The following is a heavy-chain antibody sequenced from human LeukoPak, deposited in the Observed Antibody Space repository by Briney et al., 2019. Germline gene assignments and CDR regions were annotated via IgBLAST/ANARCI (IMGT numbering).Heavy chain of an antibody. CDR3: ARDSSGYHYYFDY. V-gene: IGHV1-69*13. Sequence: EASVKVSCKASGGTFSSYAISWVRQAPGQGLEWMGGIIPIFGTANYAQKFQGRVTIIADESTSTAYMELSSLRSEDTAVYYCARDSSGYHYYFDYWGQGTLVTVSS. CDR1: GGTFSSYA. J-gene: IGHJ4*02. CDR2: IIPIFGTA. D-gene: IGHD3-22*01.